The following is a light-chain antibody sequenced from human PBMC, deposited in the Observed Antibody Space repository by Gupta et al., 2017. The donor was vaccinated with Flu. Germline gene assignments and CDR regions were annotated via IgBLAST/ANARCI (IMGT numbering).Light chain of an antibody. V-gene: IGKV4-1*01. CDR3: HQYYDPPRT. J-gene: IGKJ1*01. CDR1: QSVLYSSNNKNY. CDR2: WAS. Sequence: DIVMTQSPDSLAVSLGERATINCKSSQSVLYSSNNKNYLAWYQQKSGQPPKPLIYWASTRESGVPDRFSGSGSGTDFTLTISSLQAEDVAVYYCHQYYDPPRTFGQGTKVEI.